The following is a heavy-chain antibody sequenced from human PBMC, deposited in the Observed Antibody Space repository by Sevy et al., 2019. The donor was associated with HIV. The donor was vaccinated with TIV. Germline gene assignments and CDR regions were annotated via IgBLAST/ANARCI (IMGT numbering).Heavy chain of an antibody. CDR1: GVTFSSYA. V-gene: IGHV3-30-3*01. CDR2: ISYDGSNK. Sequence: GGSLRLSCAASGVTFSSYAMHWVRQAPGKGLEWVAVISYDGSNKYYADSVKGRFTISRDNSKKTVYLQMNSLRVEDTAVYYGARDQHDYSGSIRTGWFDPWGQGALVTVSS. J-gene: IGHJ5*02. D-gene: IGHD2-15*01. CDR3: ARDQHDYSGSIRTGWFDP.